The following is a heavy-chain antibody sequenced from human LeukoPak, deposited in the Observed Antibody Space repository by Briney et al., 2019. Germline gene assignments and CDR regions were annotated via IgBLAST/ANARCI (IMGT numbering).Heavy chain of an antibody. J-gene: IGHJ4*02. CDR3: ARGIDHSGWYDIGVFDY. CDR1: GGSISSYY. Sequence: PSETLSLTCTVSGGSISSYYWSWIRQPPGKGLEWIGYIYYSGSTNYNPSLKSRVTISVDTSKNQFSLKLSSVTAADTAVYYCARGIDHSGWYDIGVFDYWGQGTLVTVSS. D-gene: IGHD6-19*01. V-gene: IGHV4-59*01. CDR2: IYYSGST.